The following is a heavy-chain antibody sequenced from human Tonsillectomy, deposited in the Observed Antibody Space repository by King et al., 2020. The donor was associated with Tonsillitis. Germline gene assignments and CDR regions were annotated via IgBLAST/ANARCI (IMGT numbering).Heavy chain of an antibody. CDR1: GYTFTSYG. Sequence: QLVQSGAEVKKPGASVKVSCKASGYTFTSYGISWVRQAPGQGLEWMGWISAYNGNTNYAQKLQGRVTMTTDTSTSTAYMELRSLRSDDTAVYYCARPLPKLRYFDWSSYYYGMDVWVEGTTVTVSS. CDR3: ARPLPKLRYFDWSSYYYGMDV. D-gene: IGHD3-9*01. V-gene: IGHV1-18*04. CDR2: ISAYNGNT. J-gene: IGHJ6*04.